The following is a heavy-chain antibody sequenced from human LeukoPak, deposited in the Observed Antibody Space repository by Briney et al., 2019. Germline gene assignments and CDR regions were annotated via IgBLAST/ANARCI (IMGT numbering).Heavy chain of an antibody. CDR3: ARKPNAVYWFDP. V-gene: IGHV4-28*01. Sequence: SETLSLTCAVSGYSISSDNWWGLIRPPPRKGLEWICYIHYSGITYYTPSLKGRVTLSVDTSKNQLSLRLSSVNAVDTAVYYCARKPNAVYWFDPWGQGTLVTVSS. D-gene: IGHD4/OR15-4a*01. CDR2: IHYSGIT. CDR1: GYSISSDNW. J-gene: IGHJ5*02.